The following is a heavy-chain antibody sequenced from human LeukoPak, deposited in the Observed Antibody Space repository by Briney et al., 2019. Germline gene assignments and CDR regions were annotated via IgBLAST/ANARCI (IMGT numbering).Heavy chain of an antibody. CDR1: GGTFSSYT. CDR3: ARARAYSSGWNNLMIGAFDI. D-gene: IGHD6-19*01. CDR2: IMPIFSTA. J-gene: IGHJ3*02. Sequence: ASVKLSCKASGGTFSSYTISWVRQAPGQGLEWVGGIMPIFSTANYAQKLQGRVTITADKSTSTAYMELSSLRSEDTAVYYCARARAYSSGWNNLMIGAFDIWGQGTMVTVSS. V-gene: IGHV1-69*06.